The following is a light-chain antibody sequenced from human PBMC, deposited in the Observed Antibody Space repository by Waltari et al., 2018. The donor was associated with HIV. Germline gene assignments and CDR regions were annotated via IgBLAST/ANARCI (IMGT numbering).Light chain of an antibody. CDR3: QQYYSVPWT. Sequence: DIVMTQSPDSLAVSLGERATFNCKSSQSVLYSSNNNNYLAWYQQKPGKPPKLLFYWASARESGVPDRFSGSGSETDFTLTISVLQAEDVSVYYCQQYYSVPWTFGQGTKVEIK. CDR2: WAS. CDR1: QSVLYSSNNNNY. V-gene: IGKV4-1*01. J-gene: IGKJ1*01.